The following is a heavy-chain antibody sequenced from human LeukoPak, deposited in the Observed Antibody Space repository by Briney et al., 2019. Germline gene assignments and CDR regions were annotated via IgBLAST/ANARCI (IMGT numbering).Heavy chain of an antibody. CDR1: PLTFSSYS. J-gene: IGHJ4*02. Sequence: GGSLRLSCAASPLTFSSYSLNWVRQAPGKGLEWVANIKQDGSEKYYVDSVKGRFTISRDNAKNSLYLQMNSLRAEDTAVYYCARGSSSDYWGQGTLVTVSS. D-gene: IGHD6-6*01. V-gene: IGHV3-7*01. CDR2: IKQDGSEK. CDR3: ARGSSSDY.